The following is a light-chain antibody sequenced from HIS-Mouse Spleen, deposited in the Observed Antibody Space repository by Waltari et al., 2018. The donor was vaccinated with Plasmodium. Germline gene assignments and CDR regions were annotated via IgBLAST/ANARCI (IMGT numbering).Light chain of an antibody. CDR3: QQYNNWSFT. Sequence: EIVMTQSPATLSVSPGERATLSCRASQSVSSTLAWYQQKPGQAPRLLIYGASTRATVIPARFSGSGSGTEFTLTISSLQSEDFAVYYCQQYNNWSFTFGPGTKVDIK. V-gene: IGKV3-15*01. J-gene: IGKJ3*01. CDR1: QSVSST. CDR2: GAS.